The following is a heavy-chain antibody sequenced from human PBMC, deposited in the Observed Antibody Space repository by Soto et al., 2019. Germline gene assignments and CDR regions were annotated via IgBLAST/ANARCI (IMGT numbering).Heavy chain of an antibody. CDR2: IYYSGST. V-gene: IGHV4-31*03. CDR1: GGSISSGVYY. Sequence: SETLSLTCTVSGGSISSGVYYWSWIRQHPGKGLEWIGYIYYSGSTYYNPSLKSRVTISVDTSKNQFSLKLSSVTAADTAVYYCARIEMTDDAFDIWGQGTMVTVSS. J-gene: IGHJ3*02. CDR3: ARIEMTDDAFDI.